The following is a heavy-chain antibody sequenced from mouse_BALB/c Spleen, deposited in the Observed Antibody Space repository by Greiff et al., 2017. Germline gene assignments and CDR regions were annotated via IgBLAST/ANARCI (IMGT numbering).Heavy chain of an antibody. CDR1: GFTFSSYA. V-gene: IGHV5-9-4*01. CDR2: ISSGGSYT. CDR3: AFPAY. Sequence: EVQVVESGGGLVKPGGSLKLSCAASGFTFSSYAMSWVRQSPEKRLEWVAEISSGGSYTYYPDTVTGRFTISRDNAKNTLYLEMSSLRSEDTAMYYCAFPAYWGQGTLVTVSA. J-gene: IGHJ3*01.